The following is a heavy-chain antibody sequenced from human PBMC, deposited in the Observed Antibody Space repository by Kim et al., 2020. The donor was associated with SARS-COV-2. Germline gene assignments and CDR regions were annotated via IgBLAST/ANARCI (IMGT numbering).Heavy chain of an antibody. D-gene: IGHD6-6*01. CDR3: ARTWRGFIAARSSYFDY. J-gene: IGHJ4*02. Sequence: GGSLRLSCAASGFTFSSYSMNWVRQAPGKGLEWVSYISSSSSTIYYADSVKGRFTISRDNAKNSLYLQMNSLRAEDTAVYYCARTWRGFIAARSSYFDYWGQGTLVTVSS. CDR1: GFTFSSYS. V-gene: IGHV3-48*04. CDR2: ISSSSSTI.